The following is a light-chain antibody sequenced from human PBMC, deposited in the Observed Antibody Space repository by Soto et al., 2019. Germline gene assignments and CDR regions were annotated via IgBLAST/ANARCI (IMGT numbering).Light chain of an antibody. CDR1: QGISNY. Sequence: DIQMTQSPSSLSASVGDRVIITCRASQGISNYLAWYQQKPGKVPKLLIYAASTLQSGVPSRFSGSGSGTYFTLTISSLQPEDVAAYYCQKYNSAPWTFGQGTKVEIK. CDR3: QKYNSAPWT. J-gene: IGKJ1*01. CDR2: AAS. V-gene: IGKV1-27*01.